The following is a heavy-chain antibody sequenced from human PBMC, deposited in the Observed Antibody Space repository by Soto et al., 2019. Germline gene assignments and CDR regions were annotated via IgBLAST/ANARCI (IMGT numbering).Heavy chain of an antibody. Sequence: QVQLQESGPGLMKASETLSLTCTVSGASITGSSYWSWIRQPAGKGLEWIGRFSLSGTTNYNPSLRSRLNMSADVSKNQFSLRLTSVTAADTALYYCARGLTPPGAPAWYYFDSWGQGTLVTVS. V-gene: IGHV4-4*07. CDR3: ARGLTPPGAPAWYYFDS. D-gene: IGHD2-8*02. CDR1: GASITGSSY. J-gene: IGHJ4*02. CDR2: FSLSGTT.